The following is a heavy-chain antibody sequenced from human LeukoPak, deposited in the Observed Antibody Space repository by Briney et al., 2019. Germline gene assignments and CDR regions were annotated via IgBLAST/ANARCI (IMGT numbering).Heavy chain of an antibody. CDR1: GFTFSNYG. D-gene: IGHD2-2*01. CDR2: ISYDGSNK. V-gene: IGHV3-30*18. CDR3: AKDQGCTSSSCYAPHGLYYYMDV. Sequence: GGSLRLSCGASGFTFSNYGIHWVRQAPGKGLEWVAVISYDGSNKYSADSVKGRFTISRDNSKNTLYLQMNSLRPEDTAVYYCAKDQGCTSSSCYAPHGLYYYMDVWGKGTTVTVSS. J-gene: IGHJ6*03.